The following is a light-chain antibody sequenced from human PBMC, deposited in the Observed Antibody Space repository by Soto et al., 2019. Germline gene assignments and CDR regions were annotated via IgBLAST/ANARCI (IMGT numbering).Light chain of an antibody. CDR2: LDSDGSH. J-gene: IGLJ3*02. CDR3: QTWATVPDWV. Sequence: QAVLTQSPSASASLGASVKLTCTLSSGHSTYAIAWHQQQPEKGPRYLMKLDSDGSHSKGDGIPDRFSGSSSGAERYLTISSLQSEDEADYYCQTWATVPDWVFGGGTKPTVL. V-gene: IGLV4-69*01. CDR1: SGHSTYA.